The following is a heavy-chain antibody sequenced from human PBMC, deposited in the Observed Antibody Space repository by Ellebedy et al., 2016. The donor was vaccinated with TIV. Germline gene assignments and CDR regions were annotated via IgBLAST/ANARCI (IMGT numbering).Heavy chain of an antibody. V-gene: IGHV4-31*03. J-gene: IGHJ4*02. CDR2: IYYDGST. CDR3: ARAEVGAASPFDY. CDR1: GASISRGGYY. D-gene: IGHD2-15*01. Sequence: MPSETLSLTCTVSGASISRGGYYWGWVRQHPGKGLEWIGYIYYDGSTFYNPSLQSRVTISPDTSKNHFSLNLISVTAADTAVYYCARAEVGAASPFDYWGQGTLVTASS.